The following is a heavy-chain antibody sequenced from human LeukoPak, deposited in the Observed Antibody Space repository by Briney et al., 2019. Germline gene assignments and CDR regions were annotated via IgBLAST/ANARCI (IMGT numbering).Heavy chain of an antibody. CDR2: IYWNGGST. J-gene: IGHJ6*03. CDR3: ARVDYYYDSSGHPFYYYMDV. Sequence: GGSLRLSCAASGFTFDDYGMSRVRQAPGKGLEWVSGIYWNGGSTGYADSVKGRFTISRDNAKNSLYLQMNSLRAEDTALYYCARVDYYYDSSGHPFYYYMDVWGKGTTVTVSS. CDR1: GFTFDDYG. D-gene: IGHD3-22*01. V-gene: IGHV3-20*04.